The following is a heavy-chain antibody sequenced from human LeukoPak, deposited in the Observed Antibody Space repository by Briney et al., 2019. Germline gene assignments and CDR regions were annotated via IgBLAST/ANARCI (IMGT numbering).Heavy chain of an antibody. D-gene: IGHD3-3*02. CDR3: ARSASPTFYDY. Sequence: PTETLSLTCVVSGGSIDSTNFWSLVRQAPGKGLEWIGYTSYSGTTYYNPSLKSRVTISVDTAKNQFSLKLTSVTAADTAVYYCARSASPTFYDYWGQGTLVTVSS. J-gene: IGHJ4*02. CDR2: TSYSGTT. V-gene: IGHV4-31*11. CDR1: GGSIDSTNF.